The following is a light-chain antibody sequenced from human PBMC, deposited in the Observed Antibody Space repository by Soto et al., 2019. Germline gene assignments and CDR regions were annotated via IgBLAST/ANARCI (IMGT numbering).Light chain of an antibody. CDR2: DAS. J-gene: IGKJ4*01. Sequence: ENVLTQSPATLSLSPGERATLSCRASQPVDRYLAWYQQKPGQAPRLLIYDASNRATGIPARFSGSGSGTDFTLTISSLEPDDFAVYYCQQRKDWPPLTFGGGTKVEIK. V-gene: IGKV3-11*01. CDR3: QQRKDWPPLT. CDR1: QPVDRY.